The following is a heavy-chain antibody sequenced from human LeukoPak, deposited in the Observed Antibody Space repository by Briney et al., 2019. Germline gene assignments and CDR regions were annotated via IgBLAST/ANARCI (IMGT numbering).Heavy chain of an antibody. CDR1: GFTFSSYG. J-gene: IGHJ4*02. Sequence: GGSLRLSCAASGFTFSSYGMHWVRQAPGKGLEWVAVISYDGSNKYYADSVEGRFTISRDNSKNTLYLQMNSLRAEDTAVYYCAKDNGSGSLRAYYFDYWGQGTLVTVSS. CDR3: AKDNGSGSLRAYYFDY. D-gene: IGHD3-10*01. V-gene: IGHV3-30*18. CDR2: ISYDGSNK.